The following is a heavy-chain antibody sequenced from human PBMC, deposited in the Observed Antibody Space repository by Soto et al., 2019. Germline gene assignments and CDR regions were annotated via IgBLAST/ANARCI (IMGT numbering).Heavy chain of an antibody. Sequence: QVQLVESGGGVVQPGTSLRLSCVGSGFTFRSYVIHWVRQAPGKGLEWVALTSYDGSNNFYGDSVKGRFTISRDNSRNTVELQMDSLRLEDTALYYCARWGTTVGLDVWGQGTLGSVSS. J-gene: IGHJ4*02. CDR2: TSYDGSNN. D-gene: IGHD4-17*01. V-gene: IGHV3-33*05. CDR3: ARWGTTVGLDV. CDR1: GFTFRSYV.